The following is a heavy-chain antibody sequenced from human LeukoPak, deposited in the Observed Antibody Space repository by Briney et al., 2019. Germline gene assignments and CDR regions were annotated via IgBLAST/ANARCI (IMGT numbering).Heavy chain of an antibody. CDR3: ARNPRDSGRSYFDY. V-gene: IGHV4-28*01. Sequence: SETLSLTCAVSGYSLSSSNWWGWIRQPPGKGLGWIGYIYYSGSTYYNPSLKSRVTMSVDTSKNQFSLKLSSVTDVDTAVYYCARNPRDSGRSYFDYWGQGTLVTVSS. CDR2: IYYSGST. D-gene: IGHD1-26*01. CDR1: GYSLSSSNW. J-gene: IGHJ4*02.